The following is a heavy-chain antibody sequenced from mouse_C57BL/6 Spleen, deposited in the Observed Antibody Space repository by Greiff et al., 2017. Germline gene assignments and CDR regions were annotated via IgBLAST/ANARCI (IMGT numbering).Heavy chain of an antibody. V-gene: IGHV1-55*01. Sequence: QVQLQQPGAELVKPGASVKMSCKASGYTFTSYWITWVKQRPGQGLEWIGDIYPGSGSTNYNEKFKSKATLTVDTSSSTAYMQLSSLPSEDSAVYYCARGFITTVVEGYWGQGTTLTVSS. CDR1: GYTFTSYW. CDR2: IYPGSGST. CDR3: ARGFITTVVEGY. J-gene: IGHJ2*01. D-gene: IGHD1-1*01.